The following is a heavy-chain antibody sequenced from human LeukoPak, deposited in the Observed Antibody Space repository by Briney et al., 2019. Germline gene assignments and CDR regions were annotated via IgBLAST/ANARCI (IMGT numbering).Heavy chain of an antibody. CDR3: ARTPGLHDYAY. CDR2: ISYDGSNK. D-gene: IGHD4-17*01. V-gene: IGHV3-30*03. CDR1: AFTFSRSG. Sequence: GGSLRLSCAASAFTFSRSGMHWVRQAPGKGLEWVALISYDGSNKYYADSVRGRFTISRDNSKNTLYLQMNSLRVEDTAVYYCARTPGLHDYAYWGQGTLVTVSP. J-gene: IGHJ4*02.